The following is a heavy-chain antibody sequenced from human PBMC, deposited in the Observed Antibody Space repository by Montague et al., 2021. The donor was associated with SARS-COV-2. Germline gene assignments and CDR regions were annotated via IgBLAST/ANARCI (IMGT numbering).Heavy chain of an antibody. D-gene: IGHD2-15*01. CDR1: GFTFSSYS. CDR3: ARGGLRYCSGGSCRTKDGMDV. Sequence: SLRLSCAASGFTFSSYSMNWVRQAPGKGLEWVSSISSSSSYIYYADSVKGRFTISRDNAKNLLYLQMNSLRAEDTAVYYCARGGLRYCSGGSCRTKDGMDVWGQGTTVTVSS. V-gene: IGHV3-21*01. CDR2: ISSSSSYI. J-gene: IGHJ6*02.